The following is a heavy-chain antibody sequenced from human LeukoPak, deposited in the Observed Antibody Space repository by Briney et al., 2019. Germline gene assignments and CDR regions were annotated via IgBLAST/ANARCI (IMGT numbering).Heavy chain of an antibody. Sequence: SETLSLTCAVYGGSFSGYYWSWIRQPPGKGLEWIGEINHSGSTNYNPSLKSRVTISVDTSKNHFSLKMSSVTAADTAVYYCARSSGTGTFSYWGQGTLVTVSS. CDR1: GGSFSGYY. CDR3: ARSSGTGTFSY. CDR2: INHSGST. V-gene: IGHV4-34*01. J-gene: IGHJ4*02. D-gene: IGHD6-25*01.